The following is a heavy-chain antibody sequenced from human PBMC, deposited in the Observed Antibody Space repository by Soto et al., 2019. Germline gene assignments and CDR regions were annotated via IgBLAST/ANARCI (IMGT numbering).Heavy chain of an antibody. CDR2: VNSDGSST. Sequence: EVQLVESGGGLVQPGESLRLSCAASGFTFSTYWMHWVRQAPGKGLVWVSRVNSDGSSTTYADSVKGRITLSRDNAKNTLYLQMNSLRAADTAVYYCARSREGYSNFDYWGQGTLVTVSS. V-gene: IGHV3-74*01. D-gene: IGHD4-4*01. CDR3: ARSREGYSNFDY. J-gene: IGHJ4*02. CDR1: GFTFSTYW.